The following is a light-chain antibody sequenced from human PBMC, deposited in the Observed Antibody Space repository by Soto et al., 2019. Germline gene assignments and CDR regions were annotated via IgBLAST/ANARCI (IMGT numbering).Light chain of an antibody. J-gene: IGLJ2*01. CDR1: SSDVGGYNY. Sequence: QSALTQPASVSGSPGESITISCTGTSSDVGGYNYVSWYQQHPGKAPKLIIYDVSNRPSGVSNRFSGSKSGNTASLTISGLQAEDEADYYCSSFTSSSTLVFGGGTQLPVL. CDR3: SSFTSSSTLV. V-gene: IGLV2-14*03. CDR2: DVS.